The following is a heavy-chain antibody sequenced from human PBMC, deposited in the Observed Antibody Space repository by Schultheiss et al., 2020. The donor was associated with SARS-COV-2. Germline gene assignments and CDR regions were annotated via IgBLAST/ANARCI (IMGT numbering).Heavy chain of an antibody. J-gene: IGHJ4*02. CDR3: ARAPPSIAVAGLGWVIDN. Sequence: GGSLRLSCAASGFTFSSYGMHWVRQAPGKGLEWVAVIWYDGSNKYYADSVKGRFTISRDNSKNTLYLQMNSLRGEDTAVYYCARAPPSIAVAGLGWVIDNWGQGALVTVSS. V-gene: IGHV3-33*01. CDR1: GFTFSSYG. CDR2: IWYDGSNK. D-gene: IGHD6-19*01.